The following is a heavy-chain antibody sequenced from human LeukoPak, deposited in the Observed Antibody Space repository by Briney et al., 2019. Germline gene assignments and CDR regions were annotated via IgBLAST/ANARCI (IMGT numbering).Heavy chain of an antibody. Sequence: SETLSLTCTVSVGSISNSFWSWIRQPPGKGLEWIAYIYYTGNTKYNPSLQSRVTISVDTSNNQFSLRLTSVTAADTAVYYCARDSGSSPTFDYWGQGALVTVSS. CDR1: VGSISNSF. V-gene: IGHV4-59*01. CDR3: ARDSGSSPTFDY. J-gene: IGHJ4*02. D-gene: IGHD1-26*01. CDR2: IYYTGNT.